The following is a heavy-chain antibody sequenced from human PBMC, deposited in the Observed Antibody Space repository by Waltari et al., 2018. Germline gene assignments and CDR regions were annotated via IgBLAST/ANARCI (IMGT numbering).Heavy chain of an antibody. CDR3: AGDRAIGLFFDY. CDR1: GESISGNYW. Sequence: QVQLQESGQGLVKPSGPLSLPCAVSGESISGNYWWSWVRQSPEKGLEWIGQVHHSGKTHYNPSLQSRVAISLDKPKNHFSLNLNSVTAADTAIYYCAGDRAIGLFFDYWGRGTLVTVSS. CDR2: VHHSGKT. V-gene: IGHV4-4*02. D-gene: IGHD2-2*01. J-gene: IGHJ4*02.